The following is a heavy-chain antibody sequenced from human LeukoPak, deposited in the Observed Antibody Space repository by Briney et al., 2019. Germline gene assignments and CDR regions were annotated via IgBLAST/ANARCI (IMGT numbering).Heavy chain of an antibody. Sequence: GGSLRLSCAASGFTFSSYAMSWVRQAPGKGLEWVSAISGSGGSTYYADSVKGRFTISRDNSKNTLYLQMNSLRAEDTAVYYCAKSPPCGGDCYSPYNWLDPWGQGTLVTVSS. CDR3: AKSPPCGGDCYSPYNWLDP. J-gene: IGHJ5*02. D-gene: IGHD2-21*02. CDR1: GFTFSSYA. CDR2: ISGSGGST. V-gene: IGHV3-23*01.